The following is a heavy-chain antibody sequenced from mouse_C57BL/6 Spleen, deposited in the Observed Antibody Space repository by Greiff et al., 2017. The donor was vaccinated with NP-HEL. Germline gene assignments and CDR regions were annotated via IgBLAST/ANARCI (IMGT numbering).Heavy chain of an antibody. D-gene: IGHD1-1*01. CDR2: IAPHSGGT. V-gene: IGHV1-72*01. Sequence: VQLQQPGAELVKPGASVKLSCKASGYTFTSYWMHWVKQRPGRGLEWIGRIAPHSGGTKYNAKFKSKATLTVDKTSSTAYMQLSSLTAEDSAVYYCSRTNTVVATKDMDYWGKGTTVTVSS. J-gene: IGHJ4*01. CDR1: GYTFTSYW. CDR3: SRTNTVVATKDMDY.